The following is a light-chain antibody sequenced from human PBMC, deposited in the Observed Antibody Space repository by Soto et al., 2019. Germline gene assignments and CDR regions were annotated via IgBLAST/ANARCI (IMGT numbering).Light chain of an antibody. CDR2: DAS. V-gene: IGKV1-39*01. Sequence: IQFTQSPSSLSASVGDRVTITCRASQGISSYLGWYQQKPGKAPNLLIYDASTLHSGVPSRFSGSRSGPDFTLTISSLQPEDFATYYCQQSYSSPPTFGQGTRLEIK. J-gene: IGKJ5*01. CDR1: QGISSY. CDR3: QQSYSSPPT.